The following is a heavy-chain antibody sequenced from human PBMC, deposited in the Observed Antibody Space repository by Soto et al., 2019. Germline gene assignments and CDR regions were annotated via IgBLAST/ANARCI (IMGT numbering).Heavy chain of an antibody. CDR3: AAHPGVAGTYY. Sequence: QVQLVESGGGVVQPGRSLRLSCAASGFTFSSYGMHWVRQAPGKGLEWVAVISYDGSNKYYADSVKGRFTISRDNSKNTLYLQMNSLRAEDTAVHYCAAHPGVAGTYYRGQGTLVTVSS. D-gene: IGHD6-19*01. CDR2: ISYDGSNK. V-gene: IGHV3-30*03. CDR1: GFTFSSYG. J-gene: IGHJ4*02.